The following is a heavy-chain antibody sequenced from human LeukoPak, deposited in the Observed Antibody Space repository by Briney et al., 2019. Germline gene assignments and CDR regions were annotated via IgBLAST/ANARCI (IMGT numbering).Heavy chain of an antibody. CDR2: LYHTGGT. CDR3: ARYYYGSGNYPQH. CDR1: GYSISSGYY. V-gene: IGHV4-38-2*01. J-gene: IGHJ1*01. D-gene: IGHD3-10*01. Sequence: SETLSLTCAVCGYSISSGYYWGWIRQPPGKGLEWIGSLYHTGGTCYNTSIKTRVTISVDTSRNQFAMKLGSVTAADTGVYYCARYYYGSGNYPQHWGQGTLVTVSS.